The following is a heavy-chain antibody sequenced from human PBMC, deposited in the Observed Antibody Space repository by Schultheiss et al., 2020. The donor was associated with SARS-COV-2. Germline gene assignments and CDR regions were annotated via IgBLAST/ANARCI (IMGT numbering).Heavy chain of an antibody. Sequence: SGPTLVKPTQTLTLTCTFSGFSLSTSGMSVSWIRQPPGKALEWLARIDWDDDKFYSPSLKSRLTITKDTSKNQVVLTMTNMDPVDTATYYCAHSVGYSSSFSFDYWGQGTLVTVSS. CDR3: AHSVGYSSSFSFDY. V-gene: IGHV2-70*12. D-gene: IGHD6-13*01. J-gene: IGHJ4*02. CDR1: GFSLSTSGMS. CDR2: IDWDDDK.